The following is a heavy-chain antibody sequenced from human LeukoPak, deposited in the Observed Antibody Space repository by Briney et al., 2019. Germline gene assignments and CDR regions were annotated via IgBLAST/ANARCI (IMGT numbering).Heavy chain of an antibody. J-gene: IGHJ4*02. V-gene: IGHV3-33*06. CDR1: GFTFSSYG. D-gene: IGHD3-3*02. CDR2: IWYDGSNK. CDR3: AKDHPRLASIGGPDY. Sequence: GGSLRLSCAASGFTFSSYGMHWVRQAPGRGLEWVAVIWYDGSNKYYADSVKGRFTISRDNSKNTLYLQMNSLRAEDTAVYYCAKDHPRLASIGGPDYWGQGTLVTVSS.